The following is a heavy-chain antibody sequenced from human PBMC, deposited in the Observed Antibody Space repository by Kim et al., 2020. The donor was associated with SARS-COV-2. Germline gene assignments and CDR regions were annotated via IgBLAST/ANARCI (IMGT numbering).Heavy chain of an antibody. J-gene: IGHJ6*02. CDR2: ISSSSSTI. Sequence: GGSLRLSCAASGFTFSSYSMNWVRQAPGKGLEWVSYISSSSSTIYYADSVKGRFTISRDNAKNSLYLQMNSLRDEDTAVYYCARDSLDRYYDSSLDYYYYGMDVWGQGTTVTVSS. D-gene: IGHD3-22*01. CDR3: ARDSLDRYYDSSLDYYYYGMDV. CDR1: GFTFSSYS. V-gene: IGHV3-48*02.